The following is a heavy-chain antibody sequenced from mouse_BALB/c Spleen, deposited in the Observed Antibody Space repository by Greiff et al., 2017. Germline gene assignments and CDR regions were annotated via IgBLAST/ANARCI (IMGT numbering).Heavy chain of an antibody. CDR2: ISDGGSYT. J-gene: IGHJ2*01. V-gene: IGHV5-4*02. CDR3: ASLGY. Sequence: EVLLLESGGGLVKPGGSLKLSCAASGFTFSDYYMYWVRQIPEKRLVWFATISDGGSYTYYPDSVKGRFTISRDNAKNNLYLQMSSLKSEGTAMYYWASLGYWGQGTTLTVSS. CDR1: GFTFSDYY.